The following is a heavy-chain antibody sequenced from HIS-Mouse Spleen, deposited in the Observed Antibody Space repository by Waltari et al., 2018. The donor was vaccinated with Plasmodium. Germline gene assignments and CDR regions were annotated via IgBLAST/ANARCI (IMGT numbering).Heavy chain of an antibody. D-gene: IGHD1-7*01. J-gene: IGHJ4*02. V-gene: IGHV4-39*07. CDR1: GGSISSSSYY. CDR3: ARDRITGTSYFDY. Sequence: QLQLQESGPGLVKPSETLSLTCTVSGGSISSSSYYWGWIRQPPGKGREWIGGIYYSGSTYYNPSLKSRGTISVDTSKNQFSLKLSSVTAADTAVYYCARDRITGTSYFDYWGQGTLVTVSS. CDR2: IYYSGST.